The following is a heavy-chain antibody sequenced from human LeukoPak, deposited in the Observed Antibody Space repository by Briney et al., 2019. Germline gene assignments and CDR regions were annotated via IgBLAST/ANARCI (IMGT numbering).Heavy chain of an antibody. V-gene: IGHV4-38-2*02. CDR2: IHHSRST. J-gene: IGHJ4*02. CDR1: GFSISGDYY. CDR3: ARDVNPDY. Sequence: SENLSCTCTGSGFSISGDYYWGWIRQPPVKGLEWIGSIHHSRSTYYNTSLKSRVTIAVDTPKNQFSLKLSSVTAADTAVYYCARDVNPDYWGQGTLVTVSS.